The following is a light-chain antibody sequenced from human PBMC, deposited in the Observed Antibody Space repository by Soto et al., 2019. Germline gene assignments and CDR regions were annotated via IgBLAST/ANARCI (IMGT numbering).Light chain of an antibody. V-gene: IGKV1-33*01. J-gene: IGKJ2*01. CDR3: QQYDNLPPYT. Sequence: DLQMTQSPSSLSASAGDSVTITCQASRDISVYLNWYQHKPGHPPKLLVFDASNLHTGVPSRFSGSGSGTHFTFTITNLQPEDVATYYCQQYDNLPPYTFGQGTKLDIK. CDR1: RDISVY. CDR2: DAS.